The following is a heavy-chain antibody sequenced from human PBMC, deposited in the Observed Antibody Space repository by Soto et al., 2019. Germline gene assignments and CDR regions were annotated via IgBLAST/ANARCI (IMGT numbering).Heavy chain of an antibody. J-gene: IGHJ4*02. V-gene: IGHV3-23*01. CDR3: AKEVSLGSTVDLGY. CDR2: ISGSGGST. CDR1: GFTFSIFA. D-gene: IGHD7-27*01. Sequence: ILSCEASGFTFSIFAMSWVRQSPGKGLEWVSTISGSGGSTYYADAVKGRFTISRDNSMGTLYLQMKSLRVEDTAIYYCAKEVSLGSTVDLGYWGQGALVTGSS.